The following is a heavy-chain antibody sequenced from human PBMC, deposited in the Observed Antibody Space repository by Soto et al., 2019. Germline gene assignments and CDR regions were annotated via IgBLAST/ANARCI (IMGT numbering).Heavy chain of an antibody. CDR1: GFTFNNYA. Sequence: GGSLRLSCAAFGFTFNNYAMTWVRQAPGKGLEWVSVISGSGRSTYYADSVKGRFTISRDNSKNTLSLQLNSLRAEDTAIYFCAKEVVDCGGGPCEPHFDSWGQGTLVTVSS. V-gene: IGHV3-23*01. D-gene: IGHD2-21*01. CDR2: ISGSGRST. J-gene: IGHJ4*02. CDR3: AKEVVDCGGGPCEPHFDS.